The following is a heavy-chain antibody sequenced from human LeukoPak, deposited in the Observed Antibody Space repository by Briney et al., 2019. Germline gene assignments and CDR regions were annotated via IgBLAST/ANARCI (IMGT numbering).Heavy chain of an antibody. CDR3: ARDGVVVAPFYYYYGMDV. V-gene: IGHV1-2*02. CDR1: GYTFTGYY. CDR2: INPNIGGT. J-gene: IGHJ6*02. Sequence: GASVKVSCKASGYTFTGYYMHWVRQAPGQGREWMGWINPNIGGTNYAQKFQGRVTMTRDTSISTAYMELSRLRSDDTAVYYCARDGVVVAPFYYYYGMDVWGQGTTVTVSS. D-gene: IGHD2-15*01.